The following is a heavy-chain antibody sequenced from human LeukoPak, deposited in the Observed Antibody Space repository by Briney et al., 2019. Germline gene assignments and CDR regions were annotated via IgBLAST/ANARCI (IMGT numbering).Heavy chain of an antibody. CDR3: ARDKGDSSSWYGPDYYFDY. V-gene: IGHV4-4*07. CDR2: IYTSGSN. D-gene: IGHD6-13*01. CDR1: GDSINNYY. J-gene: IGHJ4*02. Sequence: SETLSLTCTVSGDSINNYYWSWIRQPAGKGLEWIGRIYTSGSNNYNPSLKSRVTMSVDTSKNQFSLKLSSVTAADTAVYYCARDKGDSSSWYGPDYYFDYWGQGTLVTVSS.